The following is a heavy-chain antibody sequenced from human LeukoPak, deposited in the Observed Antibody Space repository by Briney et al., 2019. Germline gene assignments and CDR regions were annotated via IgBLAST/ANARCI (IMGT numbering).Heavy chain of an antibody. CDR3: ARPYYYDSRVDP. CDR1: GGSISSGDYY. J-gene: IGHJ5*02. Sequence: PSQTLSLTCTVSGGSISSGDYYWSWIRQPPGEGLEWIGYMHYSGSTYYNPSLKSRVTISLDTSKNQFSLKLSSVTAADTAVYYCARPYYYDSRVDPWGQGTLVTVSS. V-gene: IGHV4-30-4*01. D-gene: IGHD3-22*01. CDR2: MHYSGST.